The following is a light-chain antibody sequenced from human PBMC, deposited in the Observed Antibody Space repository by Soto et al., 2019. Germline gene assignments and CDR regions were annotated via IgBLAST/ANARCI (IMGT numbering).Light chain of an antibody. CDR2: EVS. J-gene: IGLJ1*01. V-gene: IGLV2-23*02. CDR3: CSYAGSSTSLYV. Sequence: QSVLTQPASVSGSPGQSITISCTGTSSDVGSYNLVSWYQQYPGKAPKLMIHEVSERPSGVSNRFSGSKSGNTASLTISGLQAEDEAYYYCCSYAGSSTSLYVFGTVTKVTVL. CDR1: SSDVGSYNL.